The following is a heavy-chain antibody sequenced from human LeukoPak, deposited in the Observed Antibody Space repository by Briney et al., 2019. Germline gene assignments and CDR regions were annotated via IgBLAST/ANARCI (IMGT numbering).Heavy chain of an antibody. J-gene: IGHJ3*02. CDR3: AKDRRYEYYYGSGSYYNIGNDAFDI. D-gene: IGHD3-10*01. Sequence: GGSLRLSCAASGFTFSSYAMSWVRQAPGKGLEWVSAISGSGGSTYYADSVKGRFTISRDNSKNTLYLQMNSLRAEDTAVYYCAKDRRYEYYYGSGSYYNIGNDAFDIWGQGTMVTVSS. CDR2: ISGSGGST. CDR1: GFTFSSYA. V-gene: IGHV3-23*01.